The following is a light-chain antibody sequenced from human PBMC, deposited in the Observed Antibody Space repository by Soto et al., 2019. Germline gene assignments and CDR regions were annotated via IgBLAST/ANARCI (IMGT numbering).Light chain of an antibody. CDR1: SSDIGAYNY. CDR3: FSHRSGDSHV. CDR2: GVT. Sequence: QSALTQPASVSGSPGQSITISCTGTSSDIGAYNYVSWYQQYPGKAPKLMICGVTNRPSGVSNLFSGSKTGNTASLTISGLKAEDEADYYCFSHRSGDSHVFXTGSKVTGL. J-gene: IGLJ1*01. V-gene: IGLV2-14*01.